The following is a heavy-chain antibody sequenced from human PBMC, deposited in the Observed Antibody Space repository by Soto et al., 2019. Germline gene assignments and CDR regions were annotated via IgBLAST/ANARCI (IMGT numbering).Heavy chain of an antibody. Sequence: PGGSLRLFSEASCFTFNNYAMSWIRQAPGKRLEWGSAISANGQGIYYAASVKGRFIISRDSSKNTVFLPMDSLTAEDTAVYYGGKDRNYPRDQCQNRGQGTLVTDCS. J-gene: IGHJ4*02. D-gene: IGHD1-7*01. CDR2: ISANGQGI. V-gene: IGHV3-23*01. CDR1: CFTFNNYA. CDR3: GKDRNYPRDQCQN.